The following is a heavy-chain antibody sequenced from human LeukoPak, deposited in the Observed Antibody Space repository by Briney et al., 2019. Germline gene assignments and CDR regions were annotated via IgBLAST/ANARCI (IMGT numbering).Heavy chain of an antibody. D-gene: IGHD4-17*01. Sequence: PSETLSLTCAVSDDSFSSHHWTWIRQPPGKGLEWIGYISYIGSTNYNPSLKSRVTISIDTSRNQFSLRLSSVTAADTAVYYCARDLVTVTKGFDIWGQGTMVSVSS. CDR2: ISYIGST. V-gene: IGHV4-59*11. CDR1: DDSFSSHH. J-gene: IGHJ3*02. CDR3: ARDLVTVTKGFDI.